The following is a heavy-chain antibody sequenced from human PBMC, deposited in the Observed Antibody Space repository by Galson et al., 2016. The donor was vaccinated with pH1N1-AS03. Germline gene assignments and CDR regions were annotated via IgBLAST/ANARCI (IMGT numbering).Heavy chain of an antibody. V-gene: IGHV3-30*18. CDR3: AKDKAWNYFESSCYLDY. CDR2: ISYDGNYK. J-gene: IGHJ4*02. Sequence: SLRLSCAASGFTFTTYGMHWVRQAPGKGLEWVAIISYDGNYKYSADSVKGRFTISKDNSKNTLYLQMNSLRVEDTAVYYCAKDKAWNYFESSCYLDYWGQGTLVTVSS. D-gene: IGHD3-22*01. CDR1: GFTFTTYG.